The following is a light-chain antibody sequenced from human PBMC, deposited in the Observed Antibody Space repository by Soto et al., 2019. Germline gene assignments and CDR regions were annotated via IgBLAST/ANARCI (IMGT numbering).Light chain of an antibody. Sequence: QLVLTQSSSASASLGSSVKLTCTLSSGHSSYIIAWHQQQPGKAPRYLMKLEGSGSYNKGSGVPDRFSGSSSGADRYLTISNLQFADEADYYCETWDSNTVVFGGGTQLTVL. J-gene: IGLJ2*01. V-gene: IGLV4-60*02. CDR1: SGHSSYI. CDR3: ETWDSNTVV. CDR2: LEGSGSY.